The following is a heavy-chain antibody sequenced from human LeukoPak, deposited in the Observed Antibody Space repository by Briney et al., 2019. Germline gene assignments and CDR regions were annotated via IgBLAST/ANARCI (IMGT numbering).Heavy chain of an antibody. CDR2: IYYSGST. CDR1: GGSISSYY. J-gene: IGHJ4*02. Sequence: SETLSLTCTVSGGSISSYYWSWIRQPPGKGLEWIGYIYYSGSTNYNPSLKSRVTISVDTCKNQFSLKLSSVTAADTAVYYCARYYYDSSGYYYDYWGQGTLVTVSS. CDR3: ARYYYDSSGYYYDY. D-gene: IGHD3-22*01. V-gene: IGHV4-59*01.